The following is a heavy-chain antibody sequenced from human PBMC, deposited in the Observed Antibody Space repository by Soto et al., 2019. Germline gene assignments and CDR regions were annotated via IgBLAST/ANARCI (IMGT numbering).Heavy chain of an antibody. CDR3: ARMVVTTVTYYFDF. D-gene: IGHD4-17*01. CDR1: GGSISSGGYY. V-gene: IGHV4-31*03. Sequence: SETLSLTCTVSGGSISSGGYYWSWIRQHPGKGLEWIGYIYYSGSTYYNPSLRSRVTISVDTSKNQFSLKLSSVTAADTAVYYCARMVVTTVTYYFDFWGQGTLVTVSS. J-gene: IGHJ4*02. CDR2: IYYSGST.